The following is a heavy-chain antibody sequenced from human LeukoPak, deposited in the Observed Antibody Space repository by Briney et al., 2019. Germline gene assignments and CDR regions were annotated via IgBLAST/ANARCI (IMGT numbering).Heavy chain of an antibody. J-gene: IGHJ4*02. V-gene: IGHV1-46*01. CDR1: GYTFTSDY. CDR2: INPSDGDT. CDR3: AIDITSFHCCFDY. D-gene: IGHD3-10*01. Sequence: ASVKVSCKASGYTFTSDYLHWVRQAPGQGLEWMGIINPSDGDTIYAQKFQGRVTMTSDTSTSTVYMELSSLRPEDTAVYYCAIDITSFHCCFDYWGQGTLVTVSS.